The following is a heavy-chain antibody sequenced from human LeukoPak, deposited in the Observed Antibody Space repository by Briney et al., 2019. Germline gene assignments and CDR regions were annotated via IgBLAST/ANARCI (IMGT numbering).Heavy chain of an antibody. D-gene: IGHD6-19*01. Sequence: RAGESLQISCKGSGYSFTSYWIGWVRQLPGKGLEWMGIIYPGDSDTRYSPSFQGQVTISADKSISTAYLQWSSLKASDTAMYYCARSLAVAGLSDYWGQGTLVTVSS. CDR2: IYPGDSDT. V-gene: IGHV5-51*01. J-gene: IGHJ4*02. CDR1: GYSFTSYW. CDR3: ARSLAVAGLSDY.